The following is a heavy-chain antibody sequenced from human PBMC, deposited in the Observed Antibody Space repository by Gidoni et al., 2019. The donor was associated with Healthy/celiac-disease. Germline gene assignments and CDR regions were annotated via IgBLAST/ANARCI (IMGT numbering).Heavy chain of an antibody. J-gene: IGHJ6*03. Sequence: QVQLVEPGGGVVQPGRSRRLSCAAPGFTFSSYGMHWVRQAPGKGLEWVAVISHDGSNKYYADSVKGRFTISRDNSKNTLYLQMNSLRAEDTAVYYCAKGLGSGSYYYYYMDVWGKGTTVTVSS. CDR2: ISHDGSNK. CDR1: GFTFSSYG. D-gene: IGHD1-26*01. V-gene: IGHV3-30*18. CDR3: AKGLGSGSYYYYYMDV.